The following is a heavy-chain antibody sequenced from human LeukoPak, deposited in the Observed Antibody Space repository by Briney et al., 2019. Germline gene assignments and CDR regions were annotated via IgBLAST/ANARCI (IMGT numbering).Heavy chain of an antibody. D-gene: IGHD1-26*01. CDR1: GYTFASYY. J-gene: IGHJ4*02. V-gene: IGHV1-46*01. CDR3: ARDSTPTYYSGTYYFEH. Sequence: GASVKVSCKASGYTFASYYMHWVRQAPGQGLEWMGIINPSGGSTTYAQKFQGRVTMTRDTSTSTVYMELSSLRSEDTAVYYCARDSTPTYYSGTYYFEHWGQGTLVTVSS. CDR2: INPSGGST.